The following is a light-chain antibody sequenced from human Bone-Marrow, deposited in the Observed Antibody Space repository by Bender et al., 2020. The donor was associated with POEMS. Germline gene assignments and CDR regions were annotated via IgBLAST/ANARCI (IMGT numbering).Light chain of an antibody. CDR2: DVD. J-gene: IGLJ1*01. CDR3: TSYTRSSTFV. Sequence: QSALTEPASMSGSPGQSITISCTGTSSDVGAYNYVSWYQQHPGKAPKFMIYDVDNRPSGVSNRFSGSKSGNTASLTISGLQAEDEADYYCTSYTRSSTFVFGTGTKVTVL. V-gene: IGLV2-14*03. CDR1: SSDVGAYNY.